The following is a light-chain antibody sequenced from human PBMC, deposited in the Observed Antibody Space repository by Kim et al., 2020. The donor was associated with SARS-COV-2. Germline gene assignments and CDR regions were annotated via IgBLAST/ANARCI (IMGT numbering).Light chain of an antibody. CDR2: QDM. V-gene: IGLV3-1*01. CDR1: NLGGRY. CDR3: QAWDSGLVV. Sequence: SVSSGLTASITCSGDNLGGRYVAGYQKTPDQSPLLLLYQDMKRPSGIPERFSGANSGNTATLTISGTQAIDEADYYCQAWDSGLVVFGGGTQLTVL. J-gene: IGLJ2*01.